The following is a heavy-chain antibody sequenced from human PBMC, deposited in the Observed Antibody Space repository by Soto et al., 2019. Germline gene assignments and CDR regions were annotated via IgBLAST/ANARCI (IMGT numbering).Heavy chain of an antibody. CDR3: AKDMYLYHDSRCYLVDN. D-gene: IGHD3-22*01. CDR2: ISRYGDFT. J-gene: IGHJ4*02. Sequence: EVQLLESGGDLIQPGGSLRLSCAASGFTFNIYAMTWVRQAPGKGLEWVSAISRYGDFTYYADSVKGRFTISRDNSKNRLDLQINSLRAEDTAVYYCAKDMYLYHDSRCYLVDNVGQGTLVTVSS. V-gene: IGHV3-23*01. CDR1: GFTFNIYA.